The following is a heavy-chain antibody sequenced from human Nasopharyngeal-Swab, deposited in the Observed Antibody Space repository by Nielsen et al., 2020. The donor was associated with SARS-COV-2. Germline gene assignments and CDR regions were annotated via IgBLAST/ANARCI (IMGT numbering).Heavy chain of an antibody. V-gene: IGHV3-9*01. CDR3: AKETYDSSGSYFDY. D-gene: IGHD3-22*01. CDR2: ISWNSGSI. J-gene: IGHJ4*02. Sequence: GGSLRLSCAASGFTFDDYAMHWVRQAPGKGLEWVSGISWNSGSIGYADSVKGRFTISRDNAKNSLYLQMNSLRAEDTALYYCAKETYDSSGSYFDYWGQGTLVTVSS. CDR1: GFTFDDYA.